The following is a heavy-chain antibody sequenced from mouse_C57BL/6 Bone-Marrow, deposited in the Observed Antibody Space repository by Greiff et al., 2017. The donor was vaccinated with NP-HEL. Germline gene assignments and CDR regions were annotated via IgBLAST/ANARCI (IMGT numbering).Heavy chain of an antibody. CDR2: ISSGGSYT. D-gene: IGHD1-1*01. V-gene: IGHV5-6*02. J-gene: IGHJ4*01. Sequence: EVKVVESGGDLVKPGGSLKLSCAASGFTFSSYGMSWVRQTPDKRLEWVATISSGGSYTYYPDSVKGRFTISRDNAKNTLYLQMSSLKSEDTAMDYCARRYYGHYYAMDYWGQGTSVTVSS. CDR3: ARRYYGHYYAMDY. CDR1: GFTFSSYG.